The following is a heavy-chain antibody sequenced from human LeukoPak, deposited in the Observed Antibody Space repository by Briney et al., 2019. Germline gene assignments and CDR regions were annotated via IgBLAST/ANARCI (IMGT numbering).Heavy chain of an antibody. V-gene: IGHV4-39*01. CDR2: IYYSGST. D-gene: IGHD6-6*01. CDR3: ARYSSSSDY. Sequence: SETLSLTCTVSGGSISSSSYYWGWIRQPPGKGLEWIGSIYYSGSTYYNPSLKSRVTISVDTSKNQFSLKLSSETAADTAVYYCARYSSSSDYWGQGTLVTVSS. CDR1: GGSISSSSYY. J-gene: IGHJ4*02.